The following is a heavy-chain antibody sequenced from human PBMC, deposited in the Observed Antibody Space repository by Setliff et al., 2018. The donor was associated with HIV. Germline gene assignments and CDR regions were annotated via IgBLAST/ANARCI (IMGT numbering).Heavy chain of an antibody. J-gene: IGHJ4*02. CDR2: IYTSGST. CDR1: GGSISSGSYY. Sequence: SETLSLTCTVSGGSISSGSYYWSWIRQPAGKGLEWIGHIYTSGSTNYNPSLKSRVTISADTSTNQFSLKLSSVTAADTAVYYCARGRRSSGWYVYHWGQGTLVTVSS. CDR3: ARGRRSSGWYVYH. V-gene: IGHV4-61*09. D-gene: IGHD6-19*01.